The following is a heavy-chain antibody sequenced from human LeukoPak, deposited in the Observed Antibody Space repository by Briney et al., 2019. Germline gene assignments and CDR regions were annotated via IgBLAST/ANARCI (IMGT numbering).Heavy chain of an antibody. CDR2: IYYSGST. CDR1: GGSISSGDYY. CDR3: ARSTSGDYYDY. D-gene: IGHD3-10*01. Sequence: SETLSLTCTVSGGSISSGDYYWSWIRQPPGKGLEWIGYIYYSGSTYYNPSLKSRVTISVDTSKNQFSLKLSSVTAADTAVYYCARSTSGDYYDYWGQGTLVTVSS. V-gene: IGHV4-30-4*01. J-gene: IGHJ4*02.